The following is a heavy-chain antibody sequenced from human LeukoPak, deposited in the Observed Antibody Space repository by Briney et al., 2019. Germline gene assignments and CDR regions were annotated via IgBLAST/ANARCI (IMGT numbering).Heavy chain of an antibody. Sequence: SVKVSCKPSVYTVTAYYMHWVRQAPAQGLEWMGWINPNSGGTNYAQKFQGRVTMTRDTSISTAYMELSRLRSDDTAVYYCARVGATVTTIDYWGQGTLVIVFS. CDR3: ARVGATVTTIDY. D-gene: IGHD4-17*01. J-gene: IGHJ4*02. CDR2: INPNSGGT. V-gene: IGHV1-2*02. CDR1: VYTVTAYY.